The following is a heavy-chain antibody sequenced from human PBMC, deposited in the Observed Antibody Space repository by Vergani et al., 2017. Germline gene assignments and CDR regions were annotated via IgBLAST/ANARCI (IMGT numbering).Heavy chain of an antibody. CDR2: ISSSGSTI. CDR3: ARVIVVVPAAIRRSWFDP. Sequence: QVQLVESGGGLVKPGGSLRLSCAASGFTFSDYYMSWIHQAPGKGLEWVSYISSSGSTIYYADSVKGRFTISRDNAKNSLYLQMNSLRAEDTAVYYCARVIVVVPAAIRRSWFDPWGQGTLVTVSS. V-gene: IGHV3-11*01. D-gene: IGHD2-2*02. J-gene: IGHJ5*02. CDR1: GFTFSDYY.